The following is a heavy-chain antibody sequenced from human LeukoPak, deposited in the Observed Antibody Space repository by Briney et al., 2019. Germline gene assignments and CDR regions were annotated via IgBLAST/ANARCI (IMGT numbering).Heavy chain of an antibody. V-gene: IGHV4-59*01. CDR2: MYYSGST. J-gene: IGHJ4*02. CDR1: GGSISSYY. Sequence: SETLSLTCTVSGGSISSYYWSRIRQPPGKGLEWIGYMYYSGSTNYNPSLKSRVTISVDTSKNQFTLKLSSVTAADTAVYYCARDRGSYLGEYFYFDYWGQGTLVTVSS. CDR3: ARDRGSYLGEYFYFDY. D-gene: IGHD1-26*01.